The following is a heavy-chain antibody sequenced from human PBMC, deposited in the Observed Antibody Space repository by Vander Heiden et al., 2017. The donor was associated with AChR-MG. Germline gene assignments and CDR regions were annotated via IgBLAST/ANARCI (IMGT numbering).Heavy chain of an antibody. J-gene: IGHJ4*02. CDR2: IYYSGST. D-gene: IGHD3-3*01. CDR3: ARLHRFLEWSRDIDY. CDR1: GGSISSSSYY. Sequence: QLQLQESGPGLVKPSETLSLTCTVSGGSISSSSYYWGWIRQPPGKGLEWIGSIYYSGSTYYNPSLKSRVTISVDTSKNQFSLKLSSVTAADTAVYYCARLHRFLEWSRDIDYWGQGTLVTVSS. V-gene: IGHV4-39*01.